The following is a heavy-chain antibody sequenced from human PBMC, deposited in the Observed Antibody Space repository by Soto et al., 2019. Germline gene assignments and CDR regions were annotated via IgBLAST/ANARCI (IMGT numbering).Heavy chain of an antibody. J-gene: IGHJ4*02. CDR2: ISYDGSDK. CDR3: AKVGHGSGKGLDY. D-gene: IGHD3-10*01. V-gene: IGHV3-30*18. CDR1: GFTFSTYG. Sequence: QVQLVESGGGVVQPGRSLRLSCAASGFTFSTYGMHWVRQAPGKGLEWLAAISYDGSDKYYADSVKGRFTISRDNSKKTLYLQMNSLRPEDTAVYYRAKVGHGSGKGLDYWGQGTLVTVSS.